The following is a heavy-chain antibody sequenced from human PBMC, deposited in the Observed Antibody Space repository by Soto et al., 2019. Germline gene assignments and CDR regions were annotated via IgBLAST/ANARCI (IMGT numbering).Heavy chain of an antibody. CDR3: ARDGQSMAKPEDYYYYYYMDV. Sequence: GGSLRLSCAASGFTFSSYSMNWVRQAPGKGLEWVSYISSSSSTIYYADSVKGRFTISRDNGKNSLYLQMNSLRAEDTAVYYCARDGQSMAKPEDYYYYYYMDVWGKGTTVTVSS. J-gene: IGHJ6*03. V-gene: IGHV3-48*01. CDR1: GFTFSSYS. D-gene: IGHD3-10*01. CDR2: ISSSSSTI.